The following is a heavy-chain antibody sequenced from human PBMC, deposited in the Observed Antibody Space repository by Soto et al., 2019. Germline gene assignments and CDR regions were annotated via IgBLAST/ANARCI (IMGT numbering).Heavy chain of an antibody. V-gene: IGHV1-69*12. CDR1: GGTFSSYA. CDR3: ARAGVITFGGVIQFEFDP. J-gene: IGHJ5*02. CDR2: IIPIFGTA. D-gene: IGHD3-16*02. Sequence: QVQLVQSGAEVKKPGSSVKVSCKASGGTFSSYAISWVRQAPGQGLEWMGGIIPIFGTANYAQKFQGRVTITADESTSTAYMELSSLRSEDTAVYYCARAGVITFGGVIQFEFDPWGQGTLVTVSS.